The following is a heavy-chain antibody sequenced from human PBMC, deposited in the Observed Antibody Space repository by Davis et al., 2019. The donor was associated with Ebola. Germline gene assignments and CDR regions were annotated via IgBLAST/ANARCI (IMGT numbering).Heavy chain of an antibody. Sequence: GGSLRLSCKDSGNSFASHWIGWVRQMPGKGLEWMGIIYTGDSDTRYSPSFQGQVTISVDTSINTAYLQWSSLKASDTAMYYCARLIIQTFGSFDIWGQGTMVTVSS. V-gene: IGHV5-51*01. CDR3: ARLIIQTFGSFDI. CDR2: IYTGDSDT. J-gene: IGHJ3*02. D-gene: IGHD1-1*01. CDR1: GNSFASHW.